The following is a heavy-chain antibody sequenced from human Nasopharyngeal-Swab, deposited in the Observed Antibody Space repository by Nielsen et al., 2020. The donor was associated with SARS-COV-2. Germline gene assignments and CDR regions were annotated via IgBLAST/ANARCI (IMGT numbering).Heavy chain of an antibody. CDR3: ARREVTDNWFDP. Sequence: WIRQPPGKGLEWIGEINHSGSTYYNPSLKSRVTISVDRSKNQFSLKLSSVTAADTAVYYCARREVTDNWFDPWGQGTLVTVSS. V-gene: IGHV4-30-2*01. CDR2: INHSGST. J-gene: IGHJ5*02. D-gene: IGHD5-18*01.